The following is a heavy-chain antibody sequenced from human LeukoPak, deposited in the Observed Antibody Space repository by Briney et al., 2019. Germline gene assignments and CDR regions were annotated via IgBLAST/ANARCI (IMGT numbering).Heavy chain of an antibody. Sequence: EPGGSLRLSCAASGFTSDDYAMHWVRQAPGKGLEWVSLISWDGGSTIYYADSVKGRFTISRDNAKNSLYLQMNSLRAEDTAVYYCARFGSGSSTIDYWGQGTLVTVSS. CDR1: GFTSDDYA. CDR3: ARFGSGSSTIDY. V-gene: IGHV3-43D*03. D-gene: IGHD3-10*01. CDR2: ISWDGGST. J-gene: IGHJ4*02.